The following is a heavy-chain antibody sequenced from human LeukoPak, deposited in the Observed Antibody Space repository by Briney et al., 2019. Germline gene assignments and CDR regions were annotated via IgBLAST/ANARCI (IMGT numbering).Heavy chain of an antibody. J-gene: IGHJ4*02. CDR3: ASSGYYYTKHDY. V-gene: IGHV4-34*08. D-gene: IGHD3-22*01. CDR1: GFTFSSYA. CDR2: INHSGST. Sequence: GSLRLSCAASGFTFSSYAMSWVRQPPGKGLEWIGEINHSGSTNYNPSLKSRVTISVDTSKNQFSLKLSSVTAADTAVYYCASSGYYYTKHDYWGQGTLVTVSS.